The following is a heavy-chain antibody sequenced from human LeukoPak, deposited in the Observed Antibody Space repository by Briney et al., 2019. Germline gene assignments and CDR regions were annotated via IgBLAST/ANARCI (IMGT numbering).Heavy chain of an antibody. CDR3: ARGDDFWGARNAFDI. Sequence: GGSLRLSCAASGFSLHSYSMHWVRQAPGKGLEWVSCINTDGSYIFYADSVKGRFTISRDDAKNSLYLQMNSLRAEDTALYYCARGDDFWGARNAFDIWGQGTIVTVSS. CDR2: INTDGSYI. D-gene: IGHD3-3*01. V-gene: IGHV3-21*01. J-gene: IGHJ3*02. CDR1: GFSLHSYS.